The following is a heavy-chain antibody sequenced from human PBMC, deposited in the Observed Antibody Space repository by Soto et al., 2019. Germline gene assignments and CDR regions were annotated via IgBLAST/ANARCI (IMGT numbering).Heavy chain of an antibody. CDR2: INPNSGGT. D-gene: IGHD6-6*01. J-gene: IGHJ4*02. Sequence: GASVKVSCKASGYTFTGYYMHWVRQAPGQGLEWMGWINPNSGGTNYAQKFQGWVTMTRDTSISTAYMELSRLRSDDTAVYYCAREALYSSSSPSFDYWGQGTLVTVSS. CDR1: GYTFTGYY. V-gene: IGHV1-2*04. CDR3: AREALYSSSSPSFDY.